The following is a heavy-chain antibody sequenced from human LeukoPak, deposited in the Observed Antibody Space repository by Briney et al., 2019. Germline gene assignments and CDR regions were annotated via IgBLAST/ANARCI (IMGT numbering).Heavy chain of an antibody. CDR1: GASISSTTYY. Sequence: SSETLSLTCTVSGASISSTTYYWGWIRQPPRKGLEWIASIYYSGSTYYNPSLKSRVTISVDTSKDQFSLKLSSVTAADTAVYYCARHKYSSGWPPEGAFDIWGQGTMVTVSS. V-gene: IGHV4-39*01. CDR2: IYYSGST. CDR3: ARHKYSSGWPPEGAFDI. D-gene: IGHD6-19*01. J-gene: IGHJ3*02.